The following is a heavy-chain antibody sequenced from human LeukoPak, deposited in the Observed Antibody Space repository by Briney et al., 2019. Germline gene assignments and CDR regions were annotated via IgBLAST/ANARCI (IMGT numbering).Heavy chain of an antibody. D-gene: IGHD6-19*01. Sequence: AGGSLRLSCAASGFTFSSYSMNWVRQAPGKGLEWVSYISSSGSTIYYADSVKGRFTISRDNAKNSLYLQMNSLRAEDTAVYYCAKVRWDNSGWYYLDSWGQGTLVTVSS. CDR3: AKVRWDNSGWYYLDS. J-gene: IGHJ4*02. CDR1: GFTFSSYS. V-gene: IGHV3-48*04. CDR2: ISSSGSTI.